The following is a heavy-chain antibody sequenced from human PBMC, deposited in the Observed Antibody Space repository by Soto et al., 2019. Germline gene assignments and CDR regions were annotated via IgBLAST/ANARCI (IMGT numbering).Heavy chain of an antibody. CDR1: GFSLSTSRVG. J-gene: IGHJ5*02. V-gene: IGHV2-5*02. D-gene: IGHD3-10*01. Sequence: QITLKESGPTLVKPTQTLTLTCTFSGFSLSTSRVGVGWIREPPGKALEWLALIYWDDDKRYSPSLKSRLTITKDTSKNQVVLTMTNMDPVDTATYYCAHSITMVRGVIKACWFDPWGQGTLVTVSS. CDR2: IYWDDDK. CDR3: AHSITMVRGVIKACWFDP.